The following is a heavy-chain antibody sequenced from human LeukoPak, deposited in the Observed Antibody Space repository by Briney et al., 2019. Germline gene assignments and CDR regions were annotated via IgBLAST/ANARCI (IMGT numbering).Heavy chain of an antibody. Sequence: GGSLRLSCAASGFTFSSYWMHWVRQAPGKGLEWVSYISSSSSTIYYADSVKGRFTISRDNSKNTLYLQMNSLRAEDTAVYYCAKEYGYTYGEFDYWGQGTLVTVSS. CDR2: ISSSSSTI. J-gene: IGHJ4*02. V-gene: IGHV3-48*01. D-gene: IGHD5-18*01. CDR3: AKEYGYTYGEFDY. CDR1: GFTFSSYW.